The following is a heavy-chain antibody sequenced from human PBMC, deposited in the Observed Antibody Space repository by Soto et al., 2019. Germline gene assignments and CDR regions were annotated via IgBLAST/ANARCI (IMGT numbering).Heavy chain of an antibody. CDR3: ATDMAASGTDAFDI. Sequence: PSETLSLTCTVSGGSVSSGTYYWSWIRQPPGKGLEWIGYIYYSGNTNYNPSLKSRVTISVDTSKKQFSLILTSVTAADTAVYYCATDMAASGTDAFDIWGQGTMVTVS. CDR1: GGSVSSGTYY. V-gene: IGHV4-61*01. J-gene: IGHJ3*02. CDR2: IYYSGNT. D-gene: IGHD6-13*01.